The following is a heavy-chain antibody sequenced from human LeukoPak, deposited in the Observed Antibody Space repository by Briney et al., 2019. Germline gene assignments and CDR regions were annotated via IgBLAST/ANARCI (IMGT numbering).Heavy chain of an antibody. CDR1: GFTFSGSF. J-gene: IGHJ4*02. D-gene: IGHD2-15*01. CDR3: TRRDCSGGVCYFDY. Sequence: GGSLRLSCAASGFTFSGSFMHWVGQASGKGLDWVGRIRNRDHSYATAYAASLQGRFTISRDDLKNTANLQMNSLKPEDTAVYYCTRRDCSGGVCYFDYWGQGTLVTVSS. CDR2: IRNRDHSYAT. V-gene: IGHV3-73*01.